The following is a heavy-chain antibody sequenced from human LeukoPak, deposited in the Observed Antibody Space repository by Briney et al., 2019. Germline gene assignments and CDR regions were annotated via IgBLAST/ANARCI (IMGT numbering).Heavy chain of an antibody. V-gene: IGHV3-7*01. CDR2: IKQDGSGK. D-gene: IGHD6-19*01. CDR1: GFTFSSYW. J-gene: IGHJ3*02. CDR3: AKGEQWLLSAFDI. Sequence: GGSLRLSCAASGFTFSSYWMSWVRQAPGKGLEWVANIKQDGSGKYYVDSVKGRFTISRDNAKNSLYLQMNSLRAEDTAVYYCAKGEQWLLSAFDIWGQGTMVTVSS.